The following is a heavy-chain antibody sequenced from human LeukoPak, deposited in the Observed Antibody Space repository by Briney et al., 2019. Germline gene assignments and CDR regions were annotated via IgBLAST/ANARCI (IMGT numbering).Heavy chain of an antibody. CDR3: SRETTSSSWY. CDR2: IYYSGST. CDR1: GGSIGSSSYY. V-gene: IGHV4-39*01. J-gene: IGHJ4*02. D-gene: IGHD2-2*01. Sequence: PSETLSLTCTVSGGSIGSSSYYWAWIRQPPGKGLEWIGSIYYSGSTFYSRSLKSRVTLCVNTSKNQFSLKLSSVTAADTAVYFCSRETTSSSWYWGQGTLVTVSS.